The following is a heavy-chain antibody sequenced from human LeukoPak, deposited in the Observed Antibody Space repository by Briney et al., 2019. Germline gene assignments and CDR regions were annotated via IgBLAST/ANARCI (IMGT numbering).Heavy chain of an antibody. CDR1: GFTFSQYC. D-gene: IGHD3-22*01. V-gene: IGHV3-11*04. Sequence: GGSLRLSCAASGFTFSQYCMSWIRQAPGKGLEWVSYISSSGSTIYYADSVKGRFTISRDNAKNSLYLQMNSLRAEDTAVYYCARVTMIVVAPSYYYYMDVWGKGTTVTVSS. CDR3: ARVTMIVVAPSYYYYMDV. J-gene: IGHJ6*03. CDR2: ISSSGSTI.